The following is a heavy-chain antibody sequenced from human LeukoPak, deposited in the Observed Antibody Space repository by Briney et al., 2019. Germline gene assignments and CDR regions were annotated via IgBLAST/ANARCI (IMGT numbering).Heavy chain of an antibody. Sequence: SETLSLTCTVSGGSISSYYWSWIRQPPGKGLEWIGYIYYSGSTNYNPSLKSRVTISVDTSKNQFSLKLSSVTAADTAVYYCARRRGWLQTQGYFDYWGQGTLVTVSS. V-gene: IGHV4-59*08. CDR2: IYYSGST. CDR3: ARRRGWLQTQGYFDY. CDR1: GGSISSYY. J-gene: IGHJ4*02. D-gene: IGHD5-24*01.